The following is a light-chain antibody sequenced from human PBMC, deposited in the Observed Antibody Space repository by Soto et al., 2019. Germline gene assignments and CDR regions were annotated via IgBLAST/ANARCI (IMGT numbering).Light chain of an antibody. Sequence: QSALTQPPSVSGSRGQSVTISCTGTSSDVGSYNRVSWYQQPPGTAPKLMIYEVSNRPSGVPDRFSGSKSGNTASLTISGLQAEDEADYYCSSYTSSSTVVFGGGTKLTFL. CDR3: SSYTSSSTVV. CDR1: SSDVGSYNR. CDR2: EVS. V-gene: IGLV2-18*02. J-gene: IGLJ2*01.